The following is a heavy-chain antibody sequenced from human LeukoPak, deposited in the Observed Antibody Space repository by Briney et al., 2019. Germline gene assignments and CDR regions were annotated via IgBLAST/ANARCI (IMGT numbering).Heavy chain of an antibody. J-gene: IGHJ4*02. D-gene: IGHD2-2*01. CDR2: IRSSGSTI. Sequence: GGSLRLSCAASGFTFSDYYMSWIRQAPGKGLEWVSYIRSSGSTIYYADSVKGRFTISRDNAKNSLYLQMNSLRAEDTAVYYCARVDCSSTSCYEFDYRGQGTLVTVSS. CDR3: ARVDCSSTSCYEFDY. V-gene: IGHV3-11*04. CDR1: GFTFSDYY.